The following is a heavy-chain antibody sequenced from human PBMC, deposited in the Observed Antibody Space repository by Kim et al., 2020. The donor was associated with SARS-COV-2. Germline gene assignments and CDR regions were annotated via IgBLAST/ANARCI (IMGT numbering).Heavy chain of an antibody. V-gene: IGHV5-51*01. J-gene: IGHJ3*02. Sequence: RYSPSFQGQVTISADKSISTAYLQWSSLKASDTAMYYCASAEPNDAFDIWGQGTMVTVSS. CDR3: ASAEPNDAFDI.